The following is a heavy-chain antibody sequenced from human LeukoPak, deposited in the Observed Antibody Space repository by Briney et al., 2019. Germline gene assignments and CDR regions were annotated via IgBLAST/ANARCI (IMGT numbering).Heavy chain of an antibody. CDR1: GFTFSSYG. Sequence: GGSLRLSCAASGFTFSSYGMHWVRQAPGKGLEWVAFIRYDGSNKYYADSVKGRFTISRDNSKNTLYLQMNSLRAEDTAVYYCAKVGMIAIPVYFDYWGQGTLVTVSS. CDR3: AKVGMIAIPVYFDY. J-gene: IGHJ4*02. CDR2: IRYDGSNK. V-gene: IGHV3-30*02. D-gene: IGHD2-21*01.